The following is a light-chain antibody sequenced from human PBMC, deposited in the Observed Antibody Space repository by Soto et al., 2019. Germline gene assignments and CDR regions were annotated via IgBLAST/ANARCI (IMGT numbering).Light chain of an antibody. CDR3: QQSYSTPPLT. J-gene: IGKJ1*01. CDR2: AAS. Sequence: DIQMTQSPSSLSSSVGDRVTITCRASQSISSYLNWYQQKPGKAPKLLIYAASSLQSGVPSRFSGSGSGTDFTLTSSSLPPEDFATYYCQQSYSTPPLTFGQGTKVEIK. CDR1: QSISSY. V-gene: IGKV1-39*01.